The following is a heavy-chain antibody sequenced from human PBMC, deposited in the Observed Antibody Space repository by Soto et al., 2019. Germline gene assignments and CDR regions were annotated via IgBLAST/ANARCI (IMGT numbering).Heavy chain of an antibody. CDR1: GYTFTSYY. CDR2: INPSGGST. V-gene: IGHV1-46*01. Sequence: ASVKVSCKASGYTFTSYYMHWVRQAPGQGLEWMGIINPSGGSTSYARKFQGRVTMTRDTSTSTVYMELSSLRSEDTAVYYCASEFNGDYGDYWGQGTLVTVSS. CDR3: ASEFNGDYGDY. J-gene: IGHJ4*02. D-gene: IGHD4-17*01.